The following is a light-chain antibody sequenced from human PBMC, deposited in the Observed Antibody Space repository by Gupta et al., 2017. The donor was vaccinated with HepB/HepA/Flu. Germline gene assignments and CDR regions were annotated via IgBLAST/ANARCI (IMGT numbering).Light chain of an antibody. CDR2: LNSDGSF. J-gene: IGLJ2*01. CDR3: QTWGTAIV. Sequence: QVVLTQSPSASASLGASVRLTCTLSSGHSSYSIAWHQQQPQKGPRYLMRLNSDGSFNKGDAIPDRFSGSSSGAERYLTISSLQAEDEDDYYCQTWGTAIVFGGGTKLTVL. V-gene: IGLV4-69*01. CDR1: SGHSSYS.